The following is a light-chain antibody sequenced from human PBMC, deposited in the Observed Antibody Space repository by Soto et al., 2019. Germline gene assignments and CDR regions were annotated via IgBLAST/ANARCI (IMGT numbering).Light chain of an antibody. V-gene: IGKV3-11*01. CDR2: DAS. Sequence: EIVLTQSPVTLSLSPGERATLSCRASQSVSSYLAWYQQKPGQAPRLLIYDASNRATGIPARFSGSGSGTDFTLTISSLVPEDFAVYYCQQRSNWPSTFGGGNKVEIK. CDR3: QQRSNWPST. CDR1: QSVSSY. J-gene: IGKJ4*01.